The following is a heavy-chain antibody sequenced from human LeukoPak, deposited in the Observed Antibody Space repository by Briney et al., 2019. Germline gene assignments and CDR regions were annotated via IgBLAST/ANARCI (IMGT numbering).Heavy chain of an antibody. D-gene: IGHD6-19*01. J-gene: IGHJ5*02. CDR1: GFTVSSNY. CDR3: AKGSGSGWYGWFAP. V-gene: IGHV3-23*01. CDR2: IDASGGAT. Sequence: PGGSLRLSCAASGFTVSSNYMSWVRQAPGKGLEWVSTIDASGGATYYADSVEGRFTISRDNSKNTFYLQMNSLRAEDTAVYYCAKGSGSGWYGWFAPWGQGTLVTVSS.